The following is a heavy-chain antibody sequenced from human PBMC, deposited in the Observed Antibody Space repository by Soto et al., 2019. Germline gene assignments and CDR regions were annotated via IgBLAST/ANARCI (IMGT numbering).Heavy chain of an antibody. CDR3: PRSWVPGKGGIDV. Sequence: QVQLVQSGAEVKKPGASVKVSCKASGYTFTSYGLSWVRQAPGQGLEWMGWINGYTGNTNYAQKFQGRVTMTTDTSTNTAYLDLWTLISDDTAVYYCPRSWVPGKGGIDVWGQGTTVTVSS. CDR2: INGYTGNT. CDR1: GYTFTSYG. V-gene: IGHV1-18*01. D-gene: IGHD3-16*01. J-gene: IGHJ6*02.